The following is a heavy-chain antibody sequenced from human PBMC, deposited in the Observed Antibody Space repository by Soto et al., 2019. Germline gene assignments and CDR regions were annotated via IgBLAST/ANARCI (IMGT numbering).Heavy chain of an antibody. CDR1: GDSSSSVNW. CDR3: ATLSASFTISPSDR. CDR2: IYHTGTT. V-gene: IGHV4-4*02. Sequence: PSETLSLTCGVSGDSSSSVNWWSWVRQSPGKGLEWIGEIYHTGTTNYNPSLKSRLTLSVDKSKNQVFLNLTSVRAADTAVYYCATLSASFTISPSDRWGREFWSPSPQ. J-gene: IGHJ5*02. D-gene: IGHD3-3*02.